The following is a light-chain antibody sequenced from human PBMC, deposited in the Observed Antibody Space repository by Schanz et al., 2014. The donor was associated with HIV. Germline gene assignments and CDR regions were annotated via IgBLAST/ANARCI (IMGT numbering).Light chain of an antibody. V-gene: IGLV2-14*01. CDR1: SSDVGGYNH. J-gene: IGLJ2*01. CDR2: EGS. CDR3: SSYTSSSTVL. Sequence: QSALTQPPSASGSPGQSVTISCTGTSSDVGGYNHVSWYQQHPGKAPKLIIYEGSKRPSGVSNRFSGSKSGNTASLTISGLQAEDEAGYYCSSYTSSSTVLFGGGTKLTVL.